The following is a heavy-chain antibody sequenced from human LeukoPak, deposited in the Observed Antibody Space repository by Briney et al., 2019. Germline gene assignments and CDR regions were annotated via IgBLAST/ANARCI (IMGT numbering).Heavy chain of an antibody. Sequence: PSETLSLTCTVSGGSVSSHDHYWAWIRQPPGKGLEWIGNIFYSGNTYYKSSLKSRVTISVDTSKNQFSLKLNSVTAADTAVYYCARDPTRRYFDLWGRGTLVTVSS. CDR1: GGSVSSHDHY. CDR3: ARDPTRRYFDL. V-gene: IGHV4-39*07. CDR2: IFYSGNT. J-gene: IGHJ2*01.